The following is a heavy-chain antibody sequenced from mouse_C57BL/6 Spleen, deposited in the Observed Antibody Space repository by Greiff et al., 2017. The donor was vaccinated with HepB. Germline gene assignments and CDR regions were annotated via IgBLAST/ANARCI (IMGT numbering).Heavy chain of an antibody. J-gene: IGHJ1*03. CDR1: EYEFPSHD. V-gene: IGHV5-2*03. D-gene: IGHD2-3*01. CDR3: AGRYDYGYFDV. CDR2: INSDGGST. Sequence: DVMLVESGGGLVQPGESLKLSCESNEYEFPSHDMSWVRKTPEKRLELVAAINSDGGSTYYPDTMERRFIISRDNTKKTLYLQMSSLRSEDTALYYCAGRYDYGYFDVWGTGTTVTVSS.